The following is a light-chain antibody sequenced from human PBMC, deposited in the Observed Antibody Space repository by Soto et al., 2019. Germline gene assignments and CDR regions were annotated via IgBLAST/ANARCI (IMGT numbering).Light chain of an antibody. CDR2: SNN. Sequence: QSVLTQPPSASGTPGQRVTISCSGSSSNIGGNTVNWYQQLPGTAPKLLIYSNNQRSSGVPDRFSGSKSGTSASLAISGLQSDDEADYYCAAWDDSLNGWVFGGGTKLTVL. CDR1: SSNIGGNT. CDR3: AAWDDSLNGWV. J-gene: IGLJ2*01. V-gene: IGLV1-44*01.